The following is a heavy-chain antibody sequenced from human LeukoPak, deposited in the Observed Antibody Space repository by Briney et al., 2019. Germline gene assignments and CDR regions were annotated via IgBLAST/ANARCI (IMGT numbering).Heavy chain of an antibody. CDR3: AKCYYQLLPYYYYMDV. V-gene: IGHV3-30*18. D-gene: IGHD2-2*01. CDR2: ISYDGSNK. CDR1: GFTFSSYG. Sequence: GGSLRLSCAASGFTFSSYGMHWVRQAPGKGLEWVAVISYDGSNKYYADSVKGRFTISRDNSKSTLYLQMNSLRAEDTAVYYCAKCYYQLLPYYYYMDVWGKGTTVTVSS. J-gene: IGHJ6*03.